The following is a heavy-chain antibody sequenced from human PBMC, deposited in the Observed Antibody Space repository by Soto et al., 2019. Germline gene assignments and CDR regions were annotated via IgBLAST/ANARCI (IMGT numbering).Heavy chain of an antibody. CDR1: GFSLSYARVG. Sequence: QVTLKESGPVLVKPTETLTLTCTVSGFSLSYARVGVSWIRQPPGEALEWLAHIFWNDEKSYSTSLKSRLTISKDTSKRQVVLAMTNMDPVDTATYYCARHGAYYDSSGYPYYYFDYWGQGILVTVSS. D-gene: IGHD3-22*01. J-gene: IGHJ4*02. V-gene: IGHV2-26*01. CDR2: IFWNDEK. CDR3: ARHGAYYDSSGYPYYYFDY.